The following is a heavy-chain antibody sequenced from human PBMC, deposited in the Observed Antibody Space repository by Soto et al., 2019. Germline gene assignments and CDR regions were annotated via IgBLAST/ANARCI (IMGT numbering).Heavy chain of an antibody. Sequence: GGSLRLSCAASGSTFTRFSMNWVRQAPGKGLEWVSSISSTTNYIYYGDSMKGRFTISRDNAKNSLYLEMNSPRAEDTAVYYCARESEDLTSNFDYWGQGTLVTVSS. V-gene: IGHV3-21*06. CDR2: ISSTTNYI. CDR3: ARESEDLTSNFDY. CDR1: GSTFTRFS. J-gene: IGHJ4*02.